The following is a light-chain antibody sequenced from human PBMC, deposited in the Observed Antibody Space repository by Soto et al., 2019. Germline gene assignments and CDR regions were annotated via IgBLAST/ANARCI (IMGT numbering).Light chain of an antibody. J-gene: IGKJ1*01. CDR1: QSLVHNDGNTY. Sequence: DIVMTQTPLSSPVTLGQAASISCRSSQSLVHNDGNTYLSWFQQRLGQPPRLLIYKVSDRFSGVPDRFSGSGAGTDFTLTISRVEADDVVIYYCMQATQSHWTFGQGTKLDMK. V-gene: IGKV2-24*01. CDR3: MQATQSHWT. CDR2: KVS.